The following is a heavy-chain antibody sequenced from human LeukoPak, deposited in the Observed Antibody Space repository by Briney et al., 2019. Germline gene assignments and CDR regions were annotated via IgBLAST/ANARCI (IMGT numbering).Heavy chain of an antibody. CDR1: GGALSGNY. D-gene: IGHD5-12*01. V-gene: IGHV4-39*01. Sequence: SETLSLTCAVYGGALSGNYCSWIRQPPGKGLEWIGSIYYSGSTYYNPSLKSRVTISVDTSKNQFSLKLSSVTAADTAVYYCARLAWGATALDIWGQGTMVTVSS. J-gene: IGHJ3*02. CDR3: ARLAWGATALDI. CDR2: IYYSGST.